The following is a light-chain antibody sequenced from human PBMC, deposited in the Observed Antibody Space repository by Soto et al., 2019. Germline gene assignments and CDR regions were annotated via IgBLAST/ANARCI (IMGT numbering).Light chain of an antibody. Sequence: QSVLTQPPSASGTPGQTVTISCSGTSSNIESNHVSWYQQLPGTAPKLLFYKSNRRPSGVPDRFSASKSGTSASLAISGLRSEDEADDYCAAGDDSRRGVVFGGGTKVTVL. J-gene: IGLJ2*01. CDR1: SSNIESNH. V-gene: IGLV1-47*01. CDR3: AAGDDSRRGVV. CDR2: KSN.